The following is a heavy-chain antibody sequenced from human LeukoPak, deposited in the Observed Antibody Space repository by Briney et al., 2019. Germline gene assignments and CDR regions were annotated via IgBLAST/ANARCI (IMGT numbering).Heavy chain of an antibody. Sequence: GESLKTSCKGSGYSFSDHWIAWVRQVPGKGLEWMALIYPADSATRYSLSFQGQVTISADKSTSTAYLQWSSLKASDTAVYYCARLRFGDLFPSPGFDWWGHGTLVTVSS. CDR1: GYSFSDHW. CDR3: ARLRFGDLFPSPGFDW. D-gene: IGHD3-10*01. CDR2: IYPADSAT. V-gene: IGHV5-51*01. J-gene: IGHJ4*01.